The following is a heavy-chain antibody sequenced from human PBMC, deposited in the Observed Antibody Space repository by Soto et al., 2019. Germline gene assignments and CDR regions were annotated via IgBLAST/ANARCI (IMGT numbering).Heavy chain of an antibody. CDR1: GFSLSNARMG. Sequence: SGPTLVNPTEPLTLTGAVSGFSLSNARMGVSWIRQPPGKALEWLAHIFSNDEKSYSTSLKSRLTISKDTSKSQVVLTMTNMDPVDTATYYCARMYGGNNYYYYYGMDVWGQGTTVTVSS. J-gene: IGHJ6*02. CDR2: IFSNDEK. CDR3: ARMYGGNNYYYYYGMDV. D-gene: IGHD2-15*01. V-gene: IGHV2-26*01.